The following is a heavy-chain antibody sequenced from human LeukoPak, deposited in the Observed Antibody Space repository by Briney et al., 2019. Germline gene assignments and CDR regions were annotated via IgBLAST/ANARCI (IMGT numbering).Heavy chain of an antibody. CDR1: GYTFTGYY. J-gene: IGHJ5*02. CDR3: ARDGPPLVVPAAMTPGS. D-gene: IGHD2-2*01. V-gene: IGHV1-2*02. Sequence: GASVKVSCKASGYTFTGYYMHWVRQAPGQGLEWMGWINPNSGGTNYAQKFQGRVAMTRDTSISTAYMELSRLRSDDTAVYYCARDGPPLVVPAAMTPGSWGQGTLVTVSS. CDR2: INPNSGGT.